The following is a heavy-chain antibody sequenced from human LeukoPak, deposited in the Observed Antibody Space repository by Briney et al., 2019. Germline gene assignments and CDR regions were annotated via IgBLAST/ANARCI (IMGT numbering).Heavy chain of an antibody. V-gene: IGHV4-34*01. Sequence: SETLSLTCAVSGGSFSGYYWTWLRQSPGKGREGIGEIDHSETINYNPSHKSRVTMSVDTSKSQFSLNLTSVTAADTAVYYCARGRRYYYGSGFYYWGQGTLVTVSS. J-gene: IGHJ4*02. CDR2: IDHSETI. CDR3: ARGRRYYYGSGFYY. D-gene: IGHD3-10*01. CDR1: GGSFSGYY.